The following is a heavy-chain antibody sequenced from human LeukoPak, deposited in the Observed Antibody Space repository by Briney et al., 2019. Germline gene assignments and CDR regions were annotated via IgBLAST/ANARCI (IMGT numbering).Heavy chain of an antibody. CDR1: GFTFSSYG. Sequence: PGGSLRLSCAASGFTFSSYGMSWVRQAPGKGLEWVSAISGSGGSTYYADSVKGRFTISRDNSKNTLYLQMNSLRAEDTAVYYCAKDTTTVTLRGFGYFQHWGQGTLVTVSS. V-gene: IGHV3-23*01. J-gene: IGHJ1*01. CDR2: ISGSGGST. D-gene: IGHD4-17*01. CDR3: AKDTTTVTLRGFGYFQH.